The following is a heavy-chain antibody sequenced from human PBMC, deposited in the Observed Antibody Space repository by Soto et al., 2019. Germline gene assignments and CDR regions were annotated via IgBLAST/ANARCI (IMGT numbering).Heavy chain of an antibody. CDR3: AKGRLGMDAFDI. CDR1: GFTFSSYA. CDR2: ISGSGGST. D-gene: IGHD3-9*01. J-gene: IGHJ3*02. Sequence: VGSLRLSCAASGFTFSSYAMNWVRQAPGKGLEWVSAISGSGGSTYNADSVKGRFTISRDNSKNTLYLQMNSLRAEDTAVYYCAKGRLGMDAFDIWGQGTMVTVSS. V-gene: IGHV3-23*01.